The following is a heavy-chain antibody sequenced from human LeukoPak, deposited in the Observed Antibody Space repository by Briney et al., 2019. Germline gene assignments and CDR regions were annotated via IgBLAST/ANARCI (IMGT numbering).Heavy chain of an antibody. CDR1: GGSVTSGSYY. V-gene: IGHV4-61*01. J-gene: IGHJ4*02. CDR3: ARESGCSGGSCYGRGFDY. Sequence: PSETLSLTCTVSGGSVTSGSYYWSWIRQPPGKGLEWIGYIYYSGSTNYNPSLKSRVTISVDTSKNQFSPKLSSVTAADTAVYYCARESGCSGGSCYGRGFDYWGQGTLVTVSS. CDR2: IYYSGST. D-gene: IGHD2-15*01.